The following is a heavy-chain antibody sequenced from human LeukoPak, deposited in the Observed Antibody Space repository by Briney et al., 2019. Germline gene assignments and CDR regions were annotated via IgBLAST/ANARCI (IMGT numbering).Heavy chain of an antibody. J-gene: IGHJ5*02. V-gene: IGHV1-2*02. CDR3: ARDVSDYYDSSGYYNWFDP. D-gene: IGHD3-22*01. CDR1: GYTFTGYY. Sequence: GASVKVSCKASGYTFTGYYMHWVRQAPGQGLEWMGWINPNSGGTNYAQKFRGRVTMTRDTSISTAYMELSRLRSDDTAVYHCARDVSDYYDSSGYYNWFDPWGQGTLVTVSS. CDR2: INPNSGGT.